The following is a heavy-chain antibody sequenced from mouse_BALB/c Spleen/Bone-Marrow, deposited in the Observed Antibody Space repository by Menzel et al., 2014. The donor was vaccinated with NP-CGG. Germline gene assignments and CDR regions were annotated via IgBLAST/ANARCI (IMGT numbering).Heavy chain of an antibody. CDR1: GFDFSRYW. J-gene: IGHJ2*01. Sequence: DVHLVESGGGLMQPGGSLKLSCAASGFDFSRYWMSWVRQAPGKGLEWIGEINPDSSTINYTPSLKDKFIISRDNAKNTLYLQMSKVRSEDTALYYCARLGYYGYFDYWGQGTTLTVSS. D-gene: IGHD2-3*01. CDR3: ARLGYYGYFDY. V-gene: IGHV4-1*02. CDR2: INPDSSTI.